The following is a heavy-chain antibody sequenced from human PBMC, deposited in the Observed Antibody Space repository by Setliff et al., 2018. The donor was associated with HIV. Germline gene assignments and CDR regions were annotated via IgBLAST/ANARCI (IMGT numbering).Heavy chain of an antibody. V-gene: IGHV4-38-2*02. CDR3: ARDDSSGWHFYYYYGMDV. J-gene: IGHJ6*02. Sequence: ASETLSLTCTVSGYSISSGYYWGWIRQPPGKGLEWIGSIYHSGSTYYNPSLKSRATISVDTSKNQFSLKLSSVTAADTAVYYCARDDSSGWHFYYYYGMDVWGQGTTVTVSS. D-gene: IGHD6-19*01. CDR1: GYSISSGYY. CDR2: IYHSGST.